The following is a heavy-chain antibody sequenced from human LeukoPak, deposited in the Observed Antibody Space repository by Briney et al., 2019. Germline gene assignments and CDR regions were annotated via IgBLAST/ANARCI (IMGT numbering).Heavy chain of an antibody. J-gene: IGHJ6*02. Sequence: WASVKVSCKASGYTFTSYDVNWVRQAPGQGLEWMGWMNPNSGNTGLAQKFQGRVTLTRDTSLSTAYMELSNLRSDDTAVYYCARDEVVAAPNYFGMVVWGQGTTVSVSS. CDR3: ARDEVVAAPNYFGMVV. CDR2: MNPNSGNT. V-gene: IGHV1-8*01. CDR1: GYTFTSYD. D-gene: IGHD2-15*01.